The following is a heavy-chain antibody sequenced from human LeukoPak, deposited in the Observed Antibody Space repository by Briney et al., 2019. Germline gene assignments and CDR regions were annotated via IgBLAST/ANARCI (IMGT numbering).Heavy chain of an antibody. CDR2: IWYDGSNK. Sequence: GGSLRLSCAASGFTFSSYGMHWARQAPGKGLEWVAVIWYDGSNKYYADSVKGRFTISRDNSKNTLYLQMNSLRAEDTAVYYCARELSLWFGELLPIGYWGQGTLVTVSS. D-gene: IGHD3-10*01. V-gene: IGHV3-33*01. CDR1: GFTFSSYG. CDR3: ARELSLWFGELLPIGY. J-gene: IGHJ4*02.